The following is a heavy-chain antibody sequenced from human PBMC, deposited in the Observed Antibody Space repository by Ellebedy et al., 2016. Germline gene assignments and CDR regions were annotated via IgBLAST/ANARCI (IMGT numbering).Heavy chain of an antibody. CDR2: INSDGSTT. J-gene: IGHJ1*01. CDR1: GFTFSSYW. CDR3: ARDGTYSGSYYYYFQH. Sequence: GESLKISCAASGFTFSSYWMHWVRQAPGKGLVWVSRINSDGSTTTYADSVKGRFTISRDNAKNTLYLQMNSLRAEDTAVYYCARDGTYSGSYYYYFQHWGQGSLVTVSS. V-gene: IGHV3-74*01. D-gene: IGHD1-26*01.